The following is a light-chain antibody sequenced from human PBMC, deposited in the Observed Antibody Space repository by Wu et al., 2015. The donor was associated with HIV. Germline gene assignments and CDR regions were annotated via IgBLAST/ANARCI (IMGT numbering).Light chain of an antibody. CDR3: QQYHTYPLT. CDR1: QSISSW. V-gene: IGKV1-5*03. J-gene: IGKJ4*01. Sequence: DIQMTQSPSTLSASVGDRVTITCRASQSISSWLAWYQQKPGKAPKLLMYKSSTLESAVPSRFSGSGSGTDFTLTISSLQPDDFATYYCQQYHTYPLTFGGGTKGGDQT. CDR2: KSS.